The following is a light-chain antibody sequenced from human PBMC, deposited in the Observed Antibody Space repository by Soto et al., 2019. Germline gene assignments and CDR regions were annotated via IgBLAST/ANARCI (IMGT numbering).Light chain of an antibody. CDR3: QQP. Sequence: EIVLTQSPATLSLSPGERATLSCRASQSVSSYLAWYQQKPGQAPRLLIYDASNRATGIPARFSGSGSGTDFTLTISSLEPEDVTVYYCQQPLGGGTKVEIK. J-gene: IGKJ4*01. V-gene: IGKV3-11*01. CDR2: DAS. CDR1: QSVSSY.